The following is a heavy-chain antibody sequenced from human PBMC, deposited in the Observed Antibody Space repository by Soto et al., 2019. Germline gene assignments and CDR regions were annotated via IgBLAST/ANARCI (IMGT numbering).Heavy chain of an antibody. CDR2: IWYDGSNK. CDR3: ASSHRDRFGELVYGMDV. Sequence: PGGSLRLSCGASGFTFSSYGMHWVRQAPGKGLEWVAVIWYDGSNKYYADSVKGRFTISRDNSKNTLYLQMNSLRAEDTAVYYCASSHRDRFGELVYGMDVWGQGTTVTVSS. V-gene: IGHV3-33*01. J-gene: IGHJ6*02. D-gene: IGHD3-10*01. CDR1: GFTFSSYG.